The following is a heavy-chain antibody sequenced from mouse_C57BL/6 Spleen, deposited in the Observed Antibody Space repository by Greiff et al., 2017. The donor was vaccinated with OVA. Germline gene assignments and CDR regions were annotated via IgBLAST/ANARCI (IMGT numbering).Heavy chain of an antibody. D-gene: IGHD2-1*01. J-gene: IGHJ2*01. CDR2: FHPYNDDT. V-gene: IGHV1-47*01. CDR1: GYTFTTYP. CDR3: AIFYYGNYVVDY. Sequence: VKLQESGAELVKPGASVKMSCKASGYTFTTYPIEWMKQNHGKSLEWIGNFHPYNDDTKYNEKFKGKATLTVEKSSSTVYLELSRLTSDDSAVYYCAIFYYGNYVVDYWGQGTTLTVSS.